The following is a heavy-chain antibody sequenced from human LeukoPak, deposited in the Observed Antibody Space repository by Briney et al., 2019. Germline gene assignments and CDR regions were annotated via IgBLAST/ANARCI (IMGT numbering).Heavy chain of an antibody. CDR2: ISSSSSTI. Sequence: GGSLRLSCVGSGFTFSGNGMNWVRQAPGKGLEWVSYISSSSSTIYYADSVKGRFTISRDDSRDTLYLQMNSLRADDTAVYYCAKHLWRDLLTFGEGYYFGSWGQGTLVTVSS. D-gene: IGHD3-10*01. CDR3: AKHLWRDLLTFGEGYYFGS. CDR1: GFTFSGNG. J-gene: IGHJ4*02. V-gene: IGHV3-48*01.